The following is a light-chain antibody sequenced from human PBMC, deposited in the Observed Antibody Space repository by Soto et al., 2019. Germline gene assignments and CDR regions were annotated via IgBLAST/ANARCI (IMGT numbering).Light chain of an antibody. CDR3: QHRNNWPWT. CDR2: DAS. V-gene: IGKV3-11*01. CDR1: QTISSY. Sequence: EIVLTQSPATLSLSPGERATLSCRASQTISSYLAWYQQKPGQAPRLLIYDASNRATGIPARFSGSGSGTDFTLTISSLEPEDFAIYYCQHRNNWPWTFGQGTKVDIK. J-gene: IGKJ1*01.